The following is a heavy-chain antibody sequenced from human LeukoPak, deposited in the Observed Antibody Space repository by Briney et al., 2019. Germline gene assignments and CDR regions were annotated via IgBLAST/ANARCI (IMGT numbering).Heavy chain of an antibody. CDR3: ARGIATGIDFFDP. D-gene: IGHD6-13*01. CDR1: GFTFSSYS. V-gene: IGHV3-21*01. CDR2: ISSSSSYI. J-gene: IGHJ5*02. Sequence: GGSLRLSCAASGFTFSSYSMNWVRQAPGKGLEWVSSISSSSSYIYYADSVKGRFTISRDNAKNSLYLQMNSLRAEDTAVYYCARGIATGIDFFDPWGQGTLVTVSS.